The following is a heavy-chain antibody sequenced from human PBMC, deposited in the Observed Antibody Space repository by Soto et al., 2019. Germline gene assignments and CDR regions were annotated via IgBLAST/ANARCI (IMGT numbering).Heavy chain of an antibody. CDR3: ARTGDYLVDY. J-gene: IGHJ4*02. V-gene: IGHV1-69*06. Sequence: SVKVSCKASGGTFSTYTFSWVRQAPGQGLEWMGRIIPIFGTPYYAQKFQGRVTITADKSTSTVYMELSSLGSDDTAMYYCARTGDYLVDYWGQGTLVTVSS. D-gene: IGHD7-27*01. CDR1: GGTFSTYT. CDR2: IIPIFGTP.